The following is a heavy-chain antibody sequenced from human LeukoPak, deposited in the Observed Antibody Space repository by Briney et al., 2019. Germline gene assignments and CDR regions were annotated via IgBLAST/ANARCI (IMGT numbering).Heavy chain of an antibody. CDR2: IYYSGST. V-gene: IGHV4-39*01. CDR3: AVGATHFDY. CDR1: GGSIRSNNYY. D-gene: IGHD1-26*01. J-gene: IGHJ4*02. Sequence: SETLSLTCTVSGGSIRSNNYYWGWIRQPPGKGLEWIGSIYYSGSTNYNPSLKSRVTISVDTSKNQFSLKLSSVTAADTAVYYCAVGATHFDYWGQGTLVTVSS.